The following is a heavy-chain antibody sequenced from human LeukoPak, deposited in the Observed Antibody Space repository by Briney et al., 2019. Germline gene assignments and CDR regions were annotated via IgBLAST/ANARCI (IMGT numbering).Heavy chain of an antibody. D-gene: IGHD1-26*01. Sequence: GGSLRLSCAASGITFSRHAMAWVRQAPGKGLEWVSTISGTVIAYYADSVKGLFTISRDNSKNTLYLHMNSLRADDTAIYYCAKGDIAGGISWYFDLWGRGTLVTASS. CDR3: AKGDIAGGISWYFDL. CDR1: GITFSRHA. V-gene: IGHV3-23*01. J-gene: IGHJ2*01. CDR2: ISGTVIA.